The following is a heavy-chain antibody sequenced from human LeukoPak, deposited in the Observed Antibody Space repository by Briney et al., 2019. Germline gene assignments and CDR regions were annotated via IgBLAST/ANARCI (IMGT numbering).Heavy chain of an antibody. Sequence: SETLSLTCNVAGGSISNYYWTWIRQPAGKGLEWIGRIYSSGTTTYNPSLKSRVAMSVDTSRNQFSLKLNSVTAADTAVYYCARVSPIAAAGSSYYYAIDVWGQGTTVTVSS. J-gene: IGHJ6*02. D-gene: IGHD6-25*01. CDR1: GGSISNYY. CDR2: IYSSGTT. V-gene: IGHV4-4*07. CDR3: ARVSPIAAAGSSYYYAIDV.